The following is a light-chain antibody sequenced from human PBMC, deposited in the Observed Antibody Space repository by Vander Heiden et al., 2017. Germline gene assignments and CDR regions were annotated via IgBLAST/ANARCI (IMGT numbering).Light chain of an antibody. CDR3: YAAADNNLGV. CDR2: KDS. CDR1: VLAKKY. V-gene: IGLV3-27*01. Sequence: SYELTQPSSVSVSPGQTARITCPGDVLAKKYARWVQQKRGQAPVLVIYKDSERPSGIPERFSGSSSGTTVTLTISGAEVEDEADYYCYAAADNNLGVFGTGTKVTVL. J-gene: IGLJ1*01.